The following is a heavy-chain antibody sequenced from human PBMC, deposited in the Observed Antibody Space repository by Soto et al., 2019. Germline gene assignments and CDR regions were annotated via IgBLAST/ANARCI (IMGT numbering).Heavy chain of an antibody. J-gene: IGHJ4*02. Sequence: EVQLVESGGALVQPGKSLTLSCAASGFTFDDYGMHWVRQAPGKGLEWVSGISWNSGTTDYADSVKGRFTISRDNARNSLFLQMNSLRPEDTALYYCAKSMLWFGESDLWGRGTLVTVSS. D-gene: IGHD3-10*01. CDR1: GFTFDDYG. CDR3: AKSMLWFGESDL. V-gene: IGHV3-9*01. CDR2: ISWNSGTT.